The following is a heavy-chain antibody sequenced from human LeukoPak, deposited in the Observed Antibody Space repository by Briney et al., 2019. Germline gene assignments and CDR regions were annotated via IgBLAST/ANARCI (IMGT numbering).Heavy chain of an antibody. J-gene: IGHJ3*02. V-gene: IGHV4-59*01. CDR3: ARAGQLPIDDAFDI. Sequence: SETLSLTCTVSGGSISSYYWSWIRQPPGKGLEWIGYIYYSGSANYNPSLKSRVTISVDTSKNQFSLKLSSVTAADTAVYYCARAGQLPIDDAFDIWGQGTMVTVSS. CDR1: GGSISSYY. CDR2: IYYSGSA. D-gene: IGHD2-2*01.